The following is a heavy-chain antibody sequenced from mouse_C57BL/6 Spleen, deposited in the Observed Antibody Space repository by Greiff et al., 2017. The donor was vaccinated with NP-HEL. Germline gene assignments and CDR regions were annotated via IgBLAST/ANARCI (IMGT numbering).Heavy chain of an antibody. V-gene: IGHV1-72*01. CDR2: IDPNRGGT. CDR1: GYTFTSYR. J-gene: IGHJ2*01. D-gene: IGHD1-1*01. Sequence: VQLQQPGAELVKPGASVKLSCKASGYTFTSYRMHWVKQRPGRGLAWIGRIDPNRGGTKYNEKFKSKATLTVDKPSSTAYMQLSSLTSEDSAVYYCARVTTVVAPFDYWGQGTTLTVSS. CDR3: ARVTTVVAPFDY.